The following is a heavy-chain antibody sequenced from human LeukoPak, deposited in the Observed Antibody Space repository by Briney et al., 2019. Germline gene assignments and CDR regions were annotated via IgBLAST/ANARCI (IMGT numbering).Heavy chain of an antibody. CDR2: ISGSGGST. CDR1: GFTFSSYA. V-gene: IGHV3-23*01. CDR3: AKENGDYVWGSYRSYYFDY. D-gene: IGHD3-16*02. Sequence: GGSLRLSCAASGFTFSSYAMSWVRQAPGKGLEWVSAISGSGGSTYYADSVKGRFTISRDNSKNTLYLQMNSLRAEDTAVYYCAKENGDYVWGSYRSYYFDYRGQGTLVTVSS. J-gene: IGHJ4*02.